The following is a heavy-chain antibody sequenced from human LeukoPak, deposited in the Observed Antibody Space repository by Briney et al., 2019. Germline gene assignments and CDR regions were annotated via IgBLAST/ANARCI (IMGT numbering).Heavy chain of an antibody. D-gene: IGHD5-18*01. J-gene: IGHJ4*02. CDR2: VYMGGTT. Sequence: GGSLRLSCAASGFTVSTNYMNWVRHAPGKGLELVSVVYMGGTTYYADSVKGRFTISRDSTKNTIYLQMNNLRAEDTAVYYCARGLLRDGYTYTYSFDYWGQGALVTVSS. CDR1: GFTVSTNY. V-gene: IGHV3-66*01. CDR3: ARGLLRDGYTYTYSFDY.